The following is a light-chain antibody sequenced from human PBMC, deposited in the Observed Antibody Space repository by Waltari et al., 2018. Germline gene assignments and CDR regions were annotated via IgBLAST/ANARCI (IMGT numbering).Light chain of an antibody. Sequence: QSALTQPASVSGSPGQSITISCTGTSSDVGGYDYISWYQHHPGKAPTRMIYDVTKRPSGVVKRFSGSKSGNTASLTSSGLPAEDEADYYGCSYAGGIIYYVFGTGTKVTVL. CDR2: DVT. CDR1: SSDVGGYDY. V-gene: IGLV2-23*02. CDR3: CSYAGGIIYYV. J-gene: IGLJ1*01.